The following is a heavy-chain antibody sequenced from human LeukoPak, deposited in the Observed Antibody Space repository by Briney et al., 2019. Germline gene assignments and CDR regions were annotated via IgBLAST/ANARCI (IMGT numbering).Heavy chain of an antibody. CDR3: AKNGDRGAYCSGGSCYPYYYYYMDV. Sequence: GGSLRLSCAGSGFTFSSYGMSWVRQAPGKGLEWVSAISGTGGTTYYADSVKGRFTISRDNSKNTLYLQMNSLRAEDTAVYYCAKNGDRGAYCSGGSCYPYYYYYMDVWGKGTTVTISS. CDR2: ISGTGGTT. D-gene: IGHD2-15*01. V-gene: IGHV3-23*01. J-gene: IGHJ6*03. CDR1: GFTFSSYG.